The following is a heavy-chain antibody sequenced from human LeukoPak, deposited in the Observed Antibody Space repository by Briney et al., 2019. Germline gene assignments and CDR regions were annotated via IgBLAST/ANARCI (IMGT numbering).Heavy chain of an antibody. CDR3: AREGGDGYNYAFDY. J-gene: IGHJ4*02. CDR1: GFTFSSYA. V-gene: IGHV3-30-3*01. Sequence: PGGSLRLSCAASGFTFSSYAMHWVRQAPGKGLEWVAVISYDGSNKYYADSVKGRFTISRDNSKNTLYLQMNSLRAEDTAVYYCAREGGDGYNYAFDYWGQGTLVTVSS. CDR2: ISYDGSNK. D-gene: IGHD5-24*01.